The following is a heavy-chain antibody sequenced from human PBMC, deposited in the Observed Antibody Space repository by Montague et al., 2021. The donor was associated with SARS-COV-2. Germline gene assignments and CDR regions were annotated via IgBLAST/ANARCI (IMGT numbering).Heavy chain of an antibody. CDR1: GFTFSSYA. D-gene: IGHD2-21*02. J-gene: IGHJ6*02. Sequence: SLRLSCAASGFTFSSYAMHWVHQAPGKGLEWVAVISYDGSNKYYADSVKGRFTISRDNSKNTLYLQMNSLRAEDTAVYYCARDSVTDGPYGMDVWGQGTTVTVSS. CDR3: ARDSVTDGPYGMDV. CDR2: ISYDGSNK. V-gene: IGHV3-30*04.